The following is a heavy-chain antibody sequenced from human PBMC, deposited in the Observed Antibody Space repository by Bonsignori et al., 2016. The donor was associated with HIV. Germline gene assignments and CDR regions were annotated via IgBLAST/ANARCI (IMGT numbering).Heavy chain of an antibody. D-gene: IGHD3-3*01. CDR2: INSDGSGT. Sequence: GESLKISCAASRFTFSNYWMHWVRQAPGKGLVWVSRINSDGSGTTYADSVKGRFTISRDNAKNTLYLQMNSLRAKDTAVYYCARGPQPPSITIFGVVINDAFDIWGQGTMVTVSS. V-gene: IGHV3-74*01. J-gene: IGHJ3*02. CDR3: ARGPQPPSITIFGVVINDAFDI. CDR1: RFTFSNYW.